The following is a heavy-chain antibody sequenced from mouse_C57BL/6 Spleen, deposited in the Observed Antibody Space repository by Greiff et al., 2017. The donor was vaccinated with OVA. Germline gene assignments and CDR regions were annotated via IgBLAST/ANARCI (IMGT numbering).Heavy chain of an antibody. CDR3: ARSYYGSSYFDY. J-gene: IGHJ2*01. Sequence: QVQLQQPGAELVKPGASVKLSRKASGFTFTSYWMQWVKPRPGQGLEWVGENYPSDSYTNYNQKVKGKATLTVDTSSSTAYMQLSSLTSEDSAVYYCARSYYGSSYFDYWGQGTTLTVSS. D-gene: IGHD1-1*01. CDR1: GFTFTSYW. CDR2: NYPSDSYT. V-gene: IGHV1-50*01.